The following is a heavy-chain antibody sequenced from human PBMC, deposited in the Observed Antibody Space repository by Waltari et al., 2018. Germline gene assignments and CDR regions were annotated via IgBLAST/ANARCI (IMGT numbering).Heavy chain of an antibody. J-gene: IGHJ4*02. V-gene: IGHV1-69*02. D-gene: IGHD5-18*01. CDR3: ARVEARDTSPSDY. Sequence: QVQLVQSGAEVKKPGSSVKVSCKASGGTFSSYTISWVRQAPGQGLEWMGRIIPILGIANYAQKFQGRVTITADKSTSTAYMELSSLRSEDTAVYYCARVEARDTSPSDYWGQGTLVTVSS. CDR1: GGTFSSYT. CDR2: IIPILGIA.